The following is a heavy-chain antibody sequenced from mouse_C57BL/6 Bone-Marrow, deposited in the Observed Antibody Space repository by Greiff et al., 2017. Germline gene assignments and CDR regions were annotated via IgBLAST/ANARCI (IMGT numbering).Heavy chain of an antibody. J-gene: IGHJ4*01. CDR3: AREGNSEAMDY. CDR2: ISYDGSN. V-gene: IGHV3-6*01. Sequence: DVQLQESGPGLVKPSQSLSLTCSVTGYSITSGYYWNWIRQFPGNKLEWMGYISYDGSNNYNPSFKNRISITRDTSKNQFFLKLNSVTTEDTATYYCAREGNSEAMDYWGQGTSVTVSS. CDR1: GYSITSGYY.